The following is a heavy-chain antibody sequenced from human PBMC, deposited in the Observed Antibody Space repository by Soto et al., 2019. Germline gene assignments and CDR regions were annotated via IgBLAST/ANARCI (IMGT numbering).Heavy chain of an antibody. CDR2: IDSGGNT. Sequence: EVQLVESGGGLIQPGGSLRLSCAASGFAVSASYMNWVRQAPGKGLVWVSGIDSGGNTFYADSVKGRFTISRDSSKNTMYLQMSGLRAEDTAVYYCATDQYNFWGASHDHWGQGTLVTVSS. CDR1: GFAVSASY. CDR3: ATDQYNFWGASHDH. D-gene: IGHD3-3*01. J-gene: IGHJ4*02. V-gene: IGHV3-53*01.